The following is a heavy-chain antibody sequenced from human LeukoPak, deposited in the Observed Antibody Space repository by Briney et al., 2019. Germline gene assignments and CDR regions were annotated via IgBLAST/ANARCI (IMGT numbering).Heavy chain of an antibody. CDR3: ARGTLYSEYSSSSPFDY. V-gene: IGHV3-13*01. Sequence: GGSLRLSCAASGFTFSSYDMHWVRQATGKGLEWVSAIGTAGDTYYPGSVKGRFTISRENAKNSLYLQMNSLRAGDTAVYYCARGTLYSEYSSSSPFDYWGQGTLVTVSS. D-gene: IGHD6-6*01. CDR1: GFTFSSYD. J-gene: IGHJ4*02. CDR2: IGTAGDT.